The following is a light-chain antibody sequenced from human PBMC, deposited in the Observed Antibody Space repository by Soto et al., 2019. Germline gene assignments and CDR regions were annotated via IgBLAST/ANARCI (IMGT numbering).Light chain of an antibody. J-gene: IGKJ2*01. CDR2: GAS. Sequence: EIVLTQSPGTLSLSPGERATLSCRASQSVSSSYLAWYQQKPGQAPRLLIYGASSRATGIPDRFSGSGSGTDFSLTISRLEPEDFAVYYCHQYDIAPQTFGRGTKVDIK. CDR3: HQYDIAPQT. CDR1: QSVSSSY. V-gene: IGKV3-20*01.